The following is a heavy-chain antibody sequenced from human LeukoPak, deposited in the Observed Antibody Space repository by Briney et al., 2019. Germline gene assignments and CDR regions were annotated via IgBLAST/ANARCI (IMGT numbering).Heavy chain of an antibody. CDR1: LYTFIGYY. J-gene: IGHJ4*02. CDR2: VNPNSGGT. CDR3: ARAPFYCSSTSCYPYFDY. V-gene: IGHV1-2*02. Sequence: GFSVNVSCKGSLYTFIGYYIHWVRQAPRQGREWVGWVNPNSGGTNYAQRFQGTVTLSRDTSISTADMELSRARSDDRGVYSCARAPFYCSSTSCYPYFDYWGQGTLVTVSS. D-gene: IGHD2-2*01.